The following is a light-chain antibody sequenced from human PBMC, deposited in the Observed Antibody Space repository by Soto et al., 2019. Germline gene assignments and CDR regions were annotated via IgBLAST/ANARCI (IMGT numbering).Light chain of an antibody. CDR1: QSVSSY. J-gene: IGKJ4*01. V-gene: IGKV3-11*01. Sequence: EIVVTQSPATLSLSPGERATLSCRASQSVSSYLAWYQQKPGQAPRLLIYDASNRATGIPARFSGSWSGTDFTLTISSLEPEDFAVYYCQQRSNWPRVTFGGGTKVEIK. CDR3: QQRSNWPRVT. CDR2: DAS.